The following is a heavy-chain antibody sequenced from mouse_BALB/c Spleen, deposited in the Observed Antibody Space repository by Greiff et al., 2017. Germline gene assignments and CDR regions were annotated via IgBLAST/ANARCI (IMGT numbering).Heavy chain of an antibody. CDR2: ISSGGGST. V-gene: IGHV5-12-1*01. CDR3: ARLITTAFYAMDY. D-gene: IGHD1-2*01. Sequence: EVKLVESGGGLVKPGGSLKLSCAASGFAFSSYDMSWVRQTPEKRLEWVAYISSGGGSTYYPDTVKGRFTISRDNAKNTLYLQMSSLKSEDTAMYYCARLITTAFYAMDYWGQGTSVTVSS. CDR1: GFAFSSYD. J-gene: IGHJ4*01.